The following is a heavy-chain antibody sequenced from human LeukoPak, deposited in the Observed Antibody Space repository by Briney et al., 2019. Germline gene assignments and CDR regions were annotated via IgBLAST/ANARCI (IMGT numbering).Heavy chain of an antibody. CDR3: ARDSNYDYVWESYRYYFDY. CDR2: TYTSGST. CDR1: GGSISSYY. D-gene: IGHD3-16*02. V-gene: IGHV4-4*07. Sequence: SETLSLTCTVSGGSISSYYWSWIRQPAGKGLEWIGRTYTSGSTNYNPSLKSRVTMSVDTSKNQFSLKLSSVTAADTAVYYCARDSNYDYVWESYRYYFDYWGQGTLVTVSS. J-gene: IGHJ4*02.